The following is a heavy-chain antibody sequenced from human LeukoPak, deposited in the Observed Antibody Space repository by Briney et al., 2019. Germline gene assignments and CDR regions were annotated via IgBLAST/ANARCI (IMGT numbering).Heavy chain of an antibody. CDR3: ARGLVHDTSGYYSDY. D-gene: IGHD3-22*01. CDR1: GFTFSAFS. V-gene: IGHV3-21*01. Sequence: GRSLRLSCAASGFTFSAFSMNWVRQAPGKGLEWVSAISSSSSDIYYTDSVKGRFTISRDNANNFLYLQVSSLRAEDTAVYYCARGLVHDTSGYYSDYWGQGTLVTVSS. J-gene: IGHJ4*02. CDR2: ISSSSSDI.